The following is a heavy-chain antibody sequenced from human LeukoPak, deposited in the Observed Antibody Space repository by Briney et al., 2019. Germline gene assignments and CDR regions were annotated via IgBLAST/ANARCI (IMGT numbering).Heavy chain of an antibody. CDR2: INHSVST. D-gene: IGHD3-10*01. J-gene: IGHJ3*02. V-gene: IGHV4-34*01. CDR3: ARESTQKRFGELSGAFDI. Sequence: PSETLSLTRVVYRGSFCGYYWSWIREPPGKGREWLGEINHSVSTNYHPSLKNRVTISVDPPKNQFSLKLSSVTAADTAVYYCARESTQKRFGELSGAFDIWGQGTMLTVSS. CDR1: RGSFCGYY.